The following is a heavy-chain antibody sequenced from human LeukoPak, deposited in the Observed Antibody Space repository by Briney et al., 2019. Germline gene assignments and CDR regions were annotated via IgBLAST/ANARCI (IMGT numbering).Heavy chain of an antibody. D-gene: IGHD4-17*01. J-gene: IGHJ3*02. CDR2: INPNSGGT. CDR3: ARGMPYGDYPLGAFDI. CDR1: GYTFTGYY. Sequence: GASVKVSCKASGYTFTGYYMHWVRQAPGQGLEWMGWINPNSGGTNYAQKFQGRVTMTRDTSISTAYMELSRLRSDDTAFYYCARGMPYGDYPLGAFDIWGQGTMVTVSS. V-gene: IGHV1-2*02.